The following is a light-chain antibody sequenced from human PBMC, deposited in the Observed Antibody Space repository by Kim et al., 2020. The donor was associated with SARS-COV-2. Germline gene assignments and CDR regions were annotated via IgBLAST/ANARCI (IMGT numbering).Light chain of an antibody. V-gene: IGKV3-20*01. CDR1: QSVSSSY. J-gene: IGKJ1*01. CDR3: QQYGSSPPT. CDR2: GAS. Sequence: SPGDRTPLPCRASQSVSSSYLAWYQQKPGQAPRLLIYGASSRATGIPDRLSGSGSGTDFTLTISRLEPEDFAVYYCQQYGSSPPTFGQGTKVDIK.